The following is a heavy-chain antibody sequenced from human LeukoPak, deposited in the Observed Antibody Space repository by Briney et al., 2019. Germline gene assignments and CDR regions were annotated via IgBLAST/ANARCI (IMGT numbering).Heavy chain of an antibody. CDR3: AKGVSSGYPPHFDY. J-gene: IGHJ4*02. CDR2: ISYDGNNK. V-gene: IGHV3-30*18. D-gene: IGHD6-25*01. Sequence: GRSLRLSCAASRFTFSSYGMHWVSQAPGKGLEWVAVISYDGNNKYYAESVKGRFTISRDNPKNTLYLQMNSLRAEDTAVYYCAKGVSSGYPPHFDYWGQGTLITVSS. CDR1: RFTFSSYG.